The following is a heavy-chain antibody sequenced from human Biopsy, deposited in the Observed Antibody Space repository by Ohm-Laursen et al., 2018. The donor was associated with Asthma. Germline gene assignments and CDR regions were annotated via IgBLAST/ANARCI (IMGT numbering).Heavy chain of an antibody. CDR1: GGTFNTYV. CDR3: ARKAGSCISRTCYSLDF. V-gene: IGHV1-69*13. Sequence: ASVKVSCKSLGGTFNTYVIGWVRQAPGQGLEWMGGINSVLGTTTYPQKFQDRVTITADDSTSTVYMELSSLRSEDTAVYYCARKAGSCISRTCYSLDFWGQGALVTVSS. CDR2: INSVLGTT. J-gene: IGHJ4*02. D-gene: IGHD2-2*01.